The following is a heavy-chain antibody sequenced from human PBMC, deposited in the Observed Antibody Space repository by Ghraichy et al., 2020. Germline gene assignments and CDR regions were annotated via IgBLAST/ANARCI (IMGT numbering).Heavy chain of an antibody. CDR3: AKGGGYYDSSGYYQYYYGMDV. V-gene: IGHV3-30*18. Sequence: GGSLRLSCAASGFTFSSYGMHWVRQAPGKGLEWVAVISYDGSNKYYADSVKGRFTISRDNSKNTLYLQMNSLRAEDTAVYYCAKGGGYYDSSGYYQYYYGMDVWGQGTTVTVSS. CDR2: ISYDGSNK. CDR1: GFTFSSYG. D-gene: IGHD3-22*01. J-gene: IGHJ6*02.